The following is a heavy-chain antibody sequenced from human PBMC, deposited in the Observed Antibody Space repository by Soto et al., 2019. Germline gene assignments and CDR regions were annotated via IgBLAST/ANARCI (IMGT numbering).Heavy chain of an antibody. V-gene: IGHV3-23*01. CDR2: ISGSGGST. Sequence: QPGGSLRLSCAASGFTFSSYAMSWVRQAPGKGLEWVSAISGSGGSTYYADSVKGRFTISRDNSKNTLYLQMNSLRAEDTAVYYCAKAGGHSNYYYYYYGMDVWGQGTTVTVSS. CDR3: AKAGGHSNYYYYYYGMDV. J-gene: IGHJ6*02. CDR1: GFTFSSYA. D-gene: IGHD4-4*01.